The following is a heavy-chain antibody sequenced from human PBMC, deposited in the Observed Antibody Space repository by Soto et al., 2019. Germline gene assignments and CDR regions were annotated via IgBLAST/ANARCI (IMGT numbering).Heavy chain of an antibody. V-gene: IGHV1-69*05. CDR1: GGTFSSYA. D-gene: IGHD3-10*01. CDR3: ARGSGRVRGVIITFDY. Sequence: QVQLVQSGAEVKKPGSSVKVSCKASGGTFSSYAISWVRQAPGQGLEWMGGIIPIFGTANYAQKFQGRVTINXXEXTXXAYMELSSLRSEDTAVYYCARGSGRVRGVIITFDYWGQGTLVTVSS. CDR2: IIPIFGTA. J-gene: IGHJ4*02.